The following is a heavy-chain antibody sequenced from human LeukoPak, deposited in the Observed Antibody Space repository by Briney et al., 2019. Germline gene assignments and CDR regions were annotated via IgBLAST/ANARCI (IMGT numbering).Heavy chain of an antibody. CDR3: ARHLSGSYSGYYFDY. J-gene: IGHJ4*02. V-gene: IGHV5-51*01. D-gene: IGHD1-26*01. CDR2: IYPGDSHT. CDR1: GYSFSSYW. Sequence: GESLKISCKRSGYSFSSYWIGWVRQMPGKGLEWMGVIYPGDSHTRYSPSFQGQVTISADKSISTAFLQWSSLEASDTAMYYCARHLSGSYSGYYFDYWGQGTLVTVSS.